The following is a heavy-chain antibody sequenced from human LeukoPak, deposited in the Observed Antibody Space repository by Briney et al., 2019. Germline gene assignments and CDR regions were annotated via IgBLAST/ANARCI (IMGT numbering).Heavy chain of an antibody. J-gene: IGHJ4*02. Sequence: SVKVSCKASGGTFSSYAISWVRQAPGQGLDWMGGIIPIFGTANYAQKFQGRVTITTDESTSTAYMELSSLRSEDTAVYYCARVSDYYDSSGYGNWGQGTLVTVSS. CDR3: ARVSDYYDSSGYGN. CDR1: GGTFSSYA. D-gene: IGHD3-22*01. CDR2: IIPIFGTA. V-gene: IGHV1-69*05.